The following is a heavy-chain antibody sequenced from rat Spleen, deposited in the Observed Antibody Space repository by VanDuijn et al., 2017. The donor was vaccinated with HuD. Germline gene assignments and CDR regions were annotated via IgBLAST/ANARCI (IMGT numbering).Heavy chain of an antibody. CDR3: VREEAGVRD. CDR1: GFNFNDQW. CDR2: INKDSRAI. Sequence: EVKLVESGGGLVQPGRSLKLSCVASGFNFNDQWMGWVRQAPGQGLEWIGEINKDSRAIKYSPSLKEKFTISRDNGQNTLYLQMNKLGAEDTAIYYCVREEAGVRDWGQGVMVTVSS. D-gene: IGHD4-3*01. J-gene: IGHJ2*01. V-gene: IGHV4-2*01.